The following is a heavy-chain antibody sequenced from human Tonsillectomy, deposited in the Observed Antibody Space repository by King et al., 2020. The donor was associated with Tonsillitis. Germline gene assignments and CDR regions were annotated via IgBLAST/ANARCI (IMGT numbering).Heavy chain of an antibody. CDR1: GGSISSSSYY. CDR3: ARLPRKYCSGGSCPDY. V-gene: IGHV4-39*01. Sequence: QLQESGPGLVKPSETLSLTCTVSGGSISSSSYYWGWIRQPPGKGLEWIGSIYYSGSTYYNPSLKSRVTISVDTSKNQFSLKLRSVTAADTAVYCCARLPRKYCSGGSCPDYWGQGTLVTVSS. D-gene: IGHD2-15*01. CDR2: IYYSGST. J-gene: IGHJ4*02.